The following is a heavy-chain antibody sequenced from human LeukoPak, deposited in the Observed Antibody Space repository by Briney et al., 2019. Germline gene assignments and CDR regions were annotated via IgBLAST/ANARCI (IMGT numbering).Heavy chain of an antibody. CDR2: TYYRSQWLQ. CDR3: ARWIHATGGLDY. CDR1: GHSLSSKSVA. D-gene: IGHD3-16*01. V-gene: IGHV6-1*01. Sequence: SQTLTLTCALSGHSLSSKSVAWIWHTQSKSRGLESLGRTYYRSQWLQQYGVSVKGRVTINPDTSKNQISLQLNSVTPDDTAIYYCARWIHATGGLDYWGQGTLVTVSS. J-gene: IGHJ4*02.